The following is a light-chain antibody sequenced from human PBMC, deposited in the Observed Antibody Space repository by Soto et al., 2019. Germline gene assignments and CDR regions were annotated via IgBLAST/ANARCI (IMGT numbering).Light chain of an antibody. V-gene: IGLV2-23*02. CDR2: EVS. CDR1: SSDVGSHNL. J-gene: IGLJ7*01. Sequence: QSALTQPASVSGSPGQSITISCTGTSSDVGSHNLVSWYQQHPGQAPKLMIYEVSKRPLGVSTRFSASKSGNTASPTISGLQAEDEADYYCCSYGGSRAVFGGGTQPTVL. CDR3: CSYGGSRAV.